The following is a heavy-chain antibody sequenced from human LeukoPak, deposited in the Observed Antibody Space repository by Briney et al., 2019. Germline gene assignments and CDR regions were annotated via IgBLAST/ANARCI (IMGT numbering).Heavy chain of an antibody. CDR3: ARDPNGDYIGTFDM. D-gene: IGHD4-17*01. J-gene: IGHJ3*02. CDR2: ISSTNTYI. V-gene: IGHV3-21*04. CDR1: GFDFSNYA. Sequence: GGSLRLSCAASGFDFSNYATTWVRQAPGKGLEWVSSISSTNTYIYYADSVKGRFTVSRDNAKNTLYLQMNSLRVEDTAVYFCARDPNGDYIGTFDMWGRGTMVSVSS.